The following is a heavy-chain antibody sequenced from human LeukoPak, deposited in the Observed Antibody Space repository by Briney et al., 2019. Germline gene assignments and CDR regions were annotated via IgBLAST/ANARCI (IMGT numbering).Heavy chain of an antibody. CDR1: GGSFSGHY. V-gene: IGHV4-34*01. CDR2: INHSGST. J-gene: IGHJ4*02. CDR3: ARDRDY. Sequence: PSETLSLACAVYGGSFSGHYWSWIRQPPGKGLEWIGEINHSGSTNYNPSLKSRVTISVDTSKNQFSLKLSSVTAADTAVYYCARDRDYWGQGTLVTVSS.